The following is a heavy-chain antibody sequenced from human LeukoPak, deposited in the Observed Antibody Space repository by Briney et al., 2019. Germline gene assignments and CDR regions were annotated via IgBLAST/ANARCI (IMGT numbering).Heavy chain of an antibody. D-gene: IGHD2-8*01. CDR2: VYSGGST. V-gene: IGHV3-53*01. Sequence: GGSLRLSCAASGFTVSSNYMAWVRQAPGKGLEWVALVYSGGSTYYADSTQGRFTISRDGSKNTVFLQINSLRVEDTAVYYCARGALSPRFFDLWGQGTLVTVSS. CDR1: GFTVSSNY. CDR3: ARGALSPRFFDL. J-gene: IGHJ4*02.